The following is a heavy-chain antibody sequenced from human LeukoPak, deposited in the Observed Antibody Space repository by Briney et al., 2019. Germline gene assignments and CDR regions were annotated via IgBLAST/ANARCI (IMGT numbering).Heavy chain of an antibody. Sequence: ASVKVSCKASGYTFTGYDINWMRQTSGRGLEWMGWMNSNSGDTGYAQKFQGRVTMTRDTSISTAYMELSSLRSEDTAVYYCARALSGCVLCFDYWGQGSLVTVSS. V-gene: IGHV1-8*01. CDR3: ARALSGCVLCFDY. J-gene: IGHJ4*02. CDR1: GYTFTGYD. CDR2: MNSNSGDT. D-gene: IGHD6-19*01.